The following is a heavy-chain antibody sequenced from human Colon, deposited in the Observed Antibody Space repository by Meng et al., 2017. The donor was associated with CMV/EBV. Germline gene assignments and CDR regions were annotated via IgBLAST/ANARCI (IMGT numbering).Heavy chain of an antibody. D-gene: IGHD3-16*01. J-gene: IGHJ4*02. CDR3: ARDRGGPPFDY. Sequence: QVQLVQSGAKVKKLGTSGKFSCKASGYTFTSYGISWVRQAPGQGLEWMGWISAYNGNTNYAQKLQGRVTMNTDTSTSTAYMELRSLRSDETAVYYCARDRGGPPFDYWGQGTLVTVSS. CDR1: GYTFTSYG. V-gene: IGHV1-18*01. CDR2: ISAYNGNT.